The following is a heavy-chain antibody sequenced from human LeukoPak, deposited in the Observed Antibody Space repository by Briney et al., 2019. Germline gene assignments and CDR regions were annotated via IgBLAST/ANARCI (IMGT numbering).Heavy chain of an antibody. CDR2: IYYSGST. CDR3: ASPNYYDSSGYYPIDY. Sequence: PSETLSLTCTVSGGSISSSSYYWGWIRQPPGKGLEWIGSIYYSGSTYYNPSLKSRVTISVDTSKNQFSLKLGSVTAADTAVYYRASPNYYDSSGYYPIDYWGQGTLVTVSS. J-gene: IGHJ4*02. D-gene: IGHD3-22*01. CDR1: GGSISSSSYY. V-gene: IGHV4-39*01.